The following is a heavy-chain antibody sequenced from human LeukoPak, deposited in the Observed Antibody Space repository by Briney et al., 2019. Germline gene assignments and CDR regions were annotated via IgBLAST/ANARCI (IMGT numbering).Heavy chain of an antibody. V-gene: IGHV4-34*01. J-gene: IGHJ5*02. D-gene: IGHD3-10*01. CDR1: GGSFSGYY. Sequence: SETLSLTCAVYGGSFSGYYWSWIRQPPGKGLEWIGEINHSGSTNYNPSLKSRVTISVDTSKNQFSLKLSSVTAADTAVYYCARGPSRSGSGSYTLGWNWSDPWGQGTLVTVSS. CDR3: ARGPSRSGSGSYTLGWNWSDP. CDR2: INHSGST.